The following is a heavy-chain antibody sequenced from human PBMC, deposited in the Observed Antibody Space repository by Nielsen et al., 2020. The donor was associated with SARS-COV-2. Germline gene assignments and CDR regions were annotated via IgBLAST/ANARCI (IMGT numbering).Heavy chain of an antibody. V-gene: IGHV3-33*08. CDR3: ARGSSASAFDV. D-gene: IGHD3-22*01. Sequence: GGSLRLSCAASGFTFSRFGMHWVRQAPGKGLEWVANIWFDGTNEYIADSVKGRFTVSRDNPKNTLYLQMNSLRAEDTAVYYCARGSSASAFDVWGQGTTVTVSS. CDR2: IWFDGTNE. CDR1: GFTFSRFG. J-gene: IGHJ3*01.